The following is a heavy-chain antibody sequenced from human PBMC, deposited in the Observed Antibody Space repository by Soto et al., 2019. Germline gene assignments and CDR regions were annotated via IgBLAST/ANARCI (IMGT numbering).Heavy chain of an antibody. CDR1: GFSLTTVGVG. Sequence: QITLRESGPALVKPTQTLTLTCTFSGFSLTTVGVGVAWIRQPPGKALEWLALIYWDDDKIYSPSHKSRLTVTTDTSKHHVAFTMSNLDPTDKATYYCAHTHVSPAEFDFWGQGTLVTVSS. CDR3: AHTHVSPAEFDF. V-gene: IGHV2-5*02. J-gene: IGHJ5*01. CDR2: IYWDDDK.